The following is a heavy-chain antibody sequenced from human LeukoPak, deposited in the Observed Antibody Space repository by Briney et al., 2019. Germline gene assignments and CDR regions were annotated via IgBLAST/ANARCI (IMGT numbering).Heavy chain of an antibody. D-gene: IGHD3-22*01. CDR1: GFTFTSSA. CDR3: AASPDYYDSSGYSYYFDY. J-gene: IGHJ4*02. Sequence: VAAVKVSCKASGFTFTSSAVQWVRQARGQRLEWIGWIVVGSGNTNYAQKFQERVTITRDMSTSTAYMELSSLGSEDTAVYYCAASPDYYDSSGYSYYFDYWGQGTLVTVSS. V-gene: IGHV1-58*01. CDR2: IVVGSGNT.